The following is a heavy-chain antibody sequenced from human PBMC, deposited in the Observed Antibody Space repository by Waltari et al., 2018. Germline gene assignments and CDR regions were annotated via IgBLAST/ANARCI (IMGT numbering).Heavy chain of an antibody. CDR1: GFRFRNYA. V-gene: IGHV3-23*01. J-gene: IGHJ4*02. Sequence: DVHLLESGGSLVQPGGSLRLSCVASGFRFRNYALSWVRQSPGKGLEWVAHIDGPTNNTHYADSVKGRFTISRDNSRNTVYLQMNSLTADDSAVYFCATWITAHFDYWGRGTLVTVSS. CDR2: IDGPTNNT. CDR3: ATWITAHFDY. D-gene: IGHD2-2*03.